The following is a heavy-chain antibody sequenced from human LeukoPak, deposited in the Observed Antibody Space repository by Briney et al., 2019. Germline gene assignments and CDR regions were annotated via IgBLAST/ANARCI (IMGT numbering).Heavy chain of an antibody. CDR2: ISSDGNKK. V-gene: IGHV3-30-3*01. Sequence: GGSLRLSCATSGFTFTTYAMQWVRQAPGKGLEWVAVISSDGNKKNYVDSVKGRFTISKDSSKNTLYLQMNTLRAEDTALYYCARDVGRDTITTEIEYWGQGTLVTVSS. J-gene: IGHJ4*02. D-gene: IGHD4-11*01. CDR3: ARDVGRDTITTEIEY. CDR1: GFTFTTYA.